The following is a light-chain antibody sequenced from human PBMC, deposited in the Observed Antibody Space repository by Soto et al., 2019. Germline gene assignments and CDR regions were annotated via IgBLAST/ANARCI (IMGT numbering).Light chain of an antibody. Sequence: EILMTQSHYSVTASAADRVTITCRASQDINSRLAWYQQKPGKAPKLLIYFAFNLESGVPSRFIGSGSGTDFTLTITSLQPEDFATYYCQQADSLPRTFGGGTKVDIK. J-gene: IGKJ4*01. CDR1: QDINSR. V-gene: IGKV1-12*01. CDR2: FAF. CDR3: QQADSLPRT.